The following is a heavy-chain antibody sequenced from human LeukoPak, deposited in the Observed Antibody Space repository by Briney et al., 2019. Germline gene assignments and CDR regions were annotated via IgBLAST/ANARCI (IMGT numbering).Heavy chain of an antibody. D-gene: IGHD3-10*01. J-gene: IGHJ6*02. CDR1: GFTFSSYA. Sequence: GGSLRLSCAASGFTFSSYAMSWVRQAPGKGLEWVSALTASAGNTYYADSVKGRFTISRDNSKNTLYLQVNSLRAEDTAVYYCAKGDYYGSGSFFKNGMHVWGQGTTVTVSS. CDR2: LTASAGNT. CDR3: AKGDYYGSGSFFKNGMHV. V-gene: IGHV3-23*01.